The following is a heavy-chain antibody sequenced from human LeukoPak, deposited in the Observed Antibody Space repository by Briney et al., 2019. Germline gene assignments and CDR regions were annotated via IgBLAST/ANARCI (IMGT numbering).Heavy chain of an antibody. J-gene: IGHJ4*02. CDR3: AKDIIAAAGPYFDY. CDR1: GFTFSSYG. CDR2: ISYDGSNK. D-gene: IGHD6-13*01. V-gene: IGHV3-30*18. Sequence: GGSLRLSCAASGFTFSSYGMHWVRQAPGKGLEWVAVISYDGSNKYYAGSVKGRFTISRDNSKNTLYLQMNSLRAEDTAVYYCAKDIIAAAGPYFDYWGQGTLVTVSS.